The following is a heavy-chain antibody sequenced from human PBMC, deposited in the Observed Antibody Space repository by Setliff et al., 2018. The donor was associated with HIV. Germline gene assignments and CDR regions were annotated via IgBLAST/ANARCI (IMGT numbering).Heavy chain of an antibody. CDR2: IIHSGGT. J-gene: IGHJ4*02. D-gene: IGHD2-15*01. CDR3: ARGGLGVVGAIDY. CDR1: GGSFSGYY. V-gene: IGHV4-34*01. Sequence: PSETLSLTCAVYGGSFSGYYWTWIRQPPGRGLEWIGEIIHSGGTNYNRSLKSRVTISVDTSKNQFSLNLSSVTAAGTAVYYCARGGLGVVGAIDYWSQGTLVTVS.